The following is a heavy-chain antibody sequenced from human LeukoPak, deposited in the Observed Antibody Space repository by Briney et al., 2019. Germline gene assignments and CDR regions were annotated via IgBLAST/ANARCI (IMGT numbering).Heavy chain of an antibody. D-gene: IGHD3-16*01. V-gene: IGHV3-33*06. J-gene: IGHJ4*02. CDR2: IWYDGSKK. Sequence: PGGSLRLSWAASGYTFNSYGLRWVRQAPGKGLEWLPDIWYDGSKKYYADSVKGRFTISRDDSKSTLYLQMNSLRAEDTAVYYCAKDKGGGRSKLLDYWGQGTLVAVSS. CDR1: GYTFNSYG. CDR3: AKDKGGGRSKLLDY.